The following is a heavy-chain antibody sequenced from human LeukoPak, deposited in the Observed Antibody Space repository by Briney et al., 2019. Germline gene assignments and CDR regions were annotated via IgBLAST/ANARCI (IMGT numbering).Heavy chain of an antibody. J-gene: IGHJ3*02. CDR2: IRYDGSSK. CDR3: ARGLLVGWNDVEPWGAFDI. D-gene: IGHD1-1*01. V-gene: IGHV3-30*02. CDR1: GFTFSNYG. Sequence: LTGGSLRLSCAASGFTFSNYGMHWVRQAPGKGPEWVAFIRYDGSSKFYADSVKGRFTISRDNSENTLYVQMNSLRAEDTAVYYCARGLLVGWNDVEPWGAFDIWGQGTMVTVSS.